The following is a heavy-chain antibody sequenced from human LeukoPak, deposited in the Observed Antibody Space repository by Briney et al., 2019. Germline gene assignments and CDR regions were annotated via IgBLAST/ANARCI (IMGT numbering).Heavy chain of an antibody. CDR3: ARGALSESYPYYFDY. D-gene: IGHD1-26*01. Sequence: PGGSLRLSCAASGFTFDDYGMSWVRQAPGKGLEWVSVMYSGGSTYYADSVKGRFTISRDNSKNTLYLQMNSLRAEDTAVYYCARGALSESYPYYFDYWGQGTLVTVSS. J-gene: IGHJ4*02. V-gene: IGHV3-53*01. CDR1: GFTFDDYG. CDR2: MYSGGST.